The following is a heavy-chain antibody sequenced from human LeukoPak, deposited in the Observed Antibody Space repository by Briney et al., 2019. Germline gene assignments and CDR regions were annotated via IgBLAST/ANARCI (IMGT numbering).Heavy chain of an antibody. CDR2: IYYSGST. J-gene: IGHJ4*02. CDR3: ARSLTRWLRNAFDY. CDR1: GGSISSSSYY. V-gene: IGHV4-39*07. D-gene: IGHD5-12*01. Sequence: KPSETLSLTCTVSGGSISSSSYYWGWIRQPPGKGLEWIGSIYYSGSTYYNPSLKSRVTISVDTSKNQFSLKLSSVTAADTAVYYCARSLTRWLRNAFDYWGQGTLVTVSS.